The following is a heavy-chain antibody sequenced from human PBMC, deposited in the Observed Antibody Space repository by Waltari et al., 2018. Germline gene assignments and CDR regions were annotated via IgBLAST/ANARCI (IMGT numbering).Heavy chain of an antibody. CDR3: ARDYYGSGSLYYFDY. CDR1: GDTFTGYY. Sequence: VQRVQSGAEVKKPGASVKVSCKASGDTFTGYYMHWVRQAPGQGLAWMGLINSNSGRTNYAQKLQGRVTMTRDTSISTAYMELSRLRSDDTAVYYCARDYYGSGSLYYFDYWGQGTLVTVSS. J-gene: IGHJ4*02. CDR2: INSNSGRT. D-gene: IGHD3-10*01. V-gene: IGHV1-2*06.